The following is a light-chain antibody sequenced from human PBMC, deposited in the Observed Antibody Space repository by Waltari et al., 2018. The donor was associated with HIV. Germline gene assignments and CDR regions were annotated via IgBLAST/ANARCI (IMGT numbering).Light chain of an antibody. CDR1: SSDVGSYNY. J-gene: IGLJ2*01. CDR3: CSYAGTYTFVV. Sequence: QSALTQPRSLSGSPGQSVTISCTGTSSDVGSYNYVSWYQHHPGKAPNLILYVVSERPSGVPDRFSGSKSGNTASLTISGLQAEDEADYYCCSYAGTYTFVVFGGGTKLTVL. V-gene: IGLV2-11*01. CDR2: VVS.